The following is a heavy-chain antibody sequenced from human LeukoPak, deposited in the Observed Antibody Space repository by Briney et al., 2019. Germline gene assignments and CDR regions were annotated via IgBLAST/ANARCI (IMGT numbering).Heavy chain of an antibody. J-gene: IGHJ5*02. CDR1: GGSISSYY. CDR3: ARGGEGRITMVRGSSRGFAP. D-gene: IGHD3-10*01. Sequence: SETLSLTCTVSGGSISSYYWSWIRQPPGKGLEWIGYIYYSGSTNYNPSLKSRVTISVDTSKNQFSLKLSSVTAADTAVYYCARGGEGRITMVRGSSRGFAPWGQGTLATAPS. V-gene: IGHV4-59*01. CDR2: IYYSGST.